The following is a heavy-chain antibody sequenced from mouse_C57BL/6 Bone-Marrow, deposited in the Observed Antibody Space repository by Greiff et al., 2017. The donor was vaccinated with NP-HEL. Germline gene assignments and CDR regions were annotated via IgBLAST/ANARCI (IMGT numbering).Heavy chain of an antibody. V-gene: IGHV1-82*01. J-gene: IGHJ2*01. CDR2: IYPGDGDT. Sequence: QVQLQQSGPELVKPGASVKISCKASGYAFSSSWMNWVKQRPGKGLEWIGRIYPGDGDTNYNGKFKGKATLTADKSSSTAYMQLSSLTSEDSAVYFFAREITTDYWGQGTTLTVSS. CDR1: GYAFSSSW. CDR3: AREITTDY. D-gene: IGHD1-1*01.